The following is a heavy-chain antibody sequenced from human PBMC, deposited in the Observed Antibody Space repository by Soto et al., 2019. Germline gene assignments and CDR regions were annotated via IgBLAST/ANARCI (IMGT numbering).Heavy chain of an antibody. CDR3: ARDRERGYSYGYFDY. V-gene: IGHV4-30-4*01. CDR1: GGSISSGYYY. J-gene: IGHJ4*02. Sequence: PSETLSLTCTVSGGSISSGYYYWSWIRQPPGKGLEWLGYIYYSGSYYYNPSLKSRITISVDTSKNQFSLNLSSVTAADTAVYYCARDRERGYSYGYFDYWGQGTLVTVSS. CDR2: IYYSGSY. D-gene: IGHD5-18*01.